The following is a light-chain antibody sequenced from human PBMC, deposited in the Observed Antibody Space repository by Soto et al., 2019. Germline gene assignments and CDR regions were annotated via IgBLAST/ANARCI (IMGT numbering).Light chain of an antibody. Sequence: EIVLTQSPGTLSLSPGESATLSCRASQSVTNNYLAWYQQKPSQAPRLLIFGASSRAAGIPDRFSGSGSGTDFTLAIGRLEPEDFAVYYCQQYGRSPWTFGQGTKVDIK. CDR2: GAS. CDR3: QQYGRSPWT. V-gene: IGKV3-20*01. CDR1: QSVTNNY. J-gene: IGKJ1*01.